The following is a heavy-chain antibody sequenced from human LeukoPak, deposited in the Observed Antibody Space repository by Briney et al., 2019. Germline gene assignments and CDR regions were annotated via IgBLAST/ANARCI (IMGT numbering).Heavy chain of an antibody. D-gene: IGHD2-2*01. CDR3: ARVRDIVVVPAYFDY. CDR2: INPNSGGT. J-gene: IGHJ4*02. V-gene: IGHV1-2*02. CDR1: GYTFTGYY. Sequence: GASVKVSCKASGYTFTGYYMHWVRQAPGQGLEWMGWINPNSGGTNYAQKFQGRVTMTRDTSISTAYMELSRLRSDDTAVYYCARVRDIVVVPAYFDYWGQGTLVTVSS.